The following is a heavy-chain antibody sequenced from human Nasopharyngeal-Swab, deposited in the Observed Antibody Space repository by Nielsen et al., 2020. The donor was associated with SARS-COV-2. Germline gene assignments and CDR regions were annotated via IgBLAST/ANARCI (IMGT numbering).Heavy chain of an antibody. D-gene: IGHD5-18*01. CDR2: ISGTSTYI. CDR1: GFSFSDYT. CDR3: VRDGALIQLWLLPHALDI. J-gene: IGHJ3*02. Sequence: GGSLRLSCAASGFSFSDYTINWVRQAPGKGLEWVSTISGTSTYIYYADSVKGRFTISRDNANNSLYLQMNSLRADDTAVYYCVRDGALIQLWLLPHALDIWGQGTLVTVSS. V-gene: IGHV3-21*01.